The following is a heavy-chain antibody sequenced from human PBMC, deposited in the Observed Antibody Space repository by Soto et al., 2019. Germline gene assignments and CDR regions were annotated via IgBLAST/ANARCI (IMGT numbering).Heavy chain of an antibody. J-gene: IGHJ5*02. CDR2: ISYDGSNK. CDR3: ASILGYCSGGSCYGRNWFDP. D-gene: IGHD2-15*01. V-gene: IGHV3-30-3*01. Sequence: GSLRLSCAASGFTCSSYAMHWVRQAPGKGLEWVAVISYDGSNKYYADSVKGRFTISRDNAKNSLYLQMNSLRDEDTAVYYCASILGYCSGGSCYGRNWFDPWGQGTLVTVSS. CDR1: GFTCSSYA.